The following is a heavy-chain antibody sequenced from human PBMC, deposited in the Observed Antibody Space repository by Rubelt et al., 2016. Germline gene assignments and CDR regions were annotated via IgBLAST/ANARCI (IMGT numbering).Heavy chain of an antibody. Sequence: EVQLVESGGGLVQPGGSLRLSCAASGFTFSTYSMNWVRQAPGKGLEWVSYISSSISIIYYADSVKGRFTISRDNAKNSLYLQMNGLRPEDTAGYYCARAYSSSAGRDAFDIWGQGTMVTVSS. CDR1: GFTFSTYS. D-gene: IGHD6-13*01. V-gene: IGHV3-48*04. J-gene: IGHJ3*02. CDR3: ARAYSSSAGRDAFDI. CDR2: ISSSISII.